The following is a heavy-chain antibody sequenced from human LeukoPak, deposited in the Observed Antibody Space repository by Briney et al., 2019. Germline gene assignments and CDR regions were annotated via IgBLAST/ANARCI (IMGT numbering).Heavy chain of an antibody. Sequence: GGSLRLSCAASGFTFSSYGMSWVRQAPGKGLEWVSAISGGGGSTYYADSVKGRFTISRDNSKNTLYLQMNSLRAEDTAVYYCAKDMDTAVAGGGGNWFDPWGQGTLVTVSS. CDR2: ISGGGGST. V-gene: IGHV3-23*01. D-gene: IGHD6-19*01. J-gene: IGHJ5*02. CDR1: GFTFSSYG. CDR3: AKDMDTAVAGGGGNWFDP.